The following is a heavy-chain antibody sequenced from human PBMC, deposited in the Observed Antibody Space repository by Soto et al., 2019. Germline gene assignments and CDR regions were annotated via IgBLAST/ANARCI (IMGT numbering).Heavy chain of an antibody. J-gene: IGHJ4*02. CDR3: AKGRQPDSIWTFDF. D-gene: IGHD3-22*01. CDR1: GFTFTTYT. CDR2: ILAGGTT. Sequence: EVQLLESGGHLVQPGGSLRLSCAASGFTFTTYTMNWVRQAPGKGLEWVSGILAGGTTYYADSVKGRFTISRDHSHKSVFLQMSSLRDEDTAVYYCAKGRQPDSIWTFDFWGQGTPVTVSS. V-gene: IGHV3-23*01.